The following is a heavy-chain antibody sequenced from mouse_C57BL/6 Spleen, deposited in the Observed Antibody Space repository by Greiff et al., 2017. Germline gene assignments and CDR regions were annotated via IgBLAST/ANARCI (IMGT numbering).Heavy chain of an antibody. CDR1: GYAFSSSW. CDR2: IYPGDGGT. J-gene: IGHJ3*01. CDR3: ARGDDYDEKAWFAY. D-gene: IGHD2-4*01. V-gene: IGHV1-82*01. Sequence: QVQLQQSGPELVKPGASVKISCKASGYAFSSSWMNWVKQRPGTGLEWIGRIYPGDGGTNYNGKFKGKATLTADKSSSTAYMQLSSLTSEDSAVYFCARGDDYDEKAWFAYWGQGTLVTVSA.